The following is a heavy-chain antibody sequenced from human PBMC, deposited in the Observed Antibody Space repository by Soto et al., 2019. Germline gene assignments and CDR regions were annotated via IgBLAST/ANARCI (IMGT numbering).Heavy chain of an antibody. V-gene: IGHV1-69*01. J-gene: IGHJ4*02. CDR3: ASVLIWIGYYIAVAC. Sequence: QVQLLQSGAEVKKPGSSLKVSCKASGATFSSFAFSWVRQAPGQGLEGMGVIIPIFDTIKFARKFQGRVTLTADESTGTACMGLESLTSEDSAVYYCASVLIWIGYYIAVACWGQGTLVIVSS. CDR2: IIPIFDTI. CDR1: GATFSSFA. D-gene: IGHD3-3*01.